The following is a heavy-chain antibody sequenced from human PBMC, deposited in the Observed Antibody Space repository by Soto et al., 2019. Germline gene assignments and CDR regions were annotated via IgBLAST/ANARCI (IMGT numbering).Heavy chain of an antibody. V-gene: IGHV4-31*03. CDR1: GGSISRGAYY. D-gene: IGHD3-16*01. Sequence: QVQLQESGPGLVKPSQTLSLTCTVSGGSISRGAYYWSWIRQHPGKGLEWIGYIYYSGNTYYNPSLNARVTISVDTSKNQFSLKLSSVTAADTAVYYCARVGLRLGDYFDYWGQGTLVSVSS. J-gene: IGHJ4*02. CDR3: ARVGLRLGDYFDY. CDR2: IYYSGNT.